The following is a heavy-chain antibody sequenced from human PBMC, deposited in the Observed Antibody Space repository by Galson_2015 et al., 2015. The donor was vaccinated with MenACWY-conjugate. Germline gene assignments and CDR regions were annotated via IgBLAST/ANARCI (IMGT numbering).Heavy chain of an antibody. V-gene: IGHV3-48*02. D-gene: IGHD2-15*01. CDR2: ISSSSSTI. CDR3: ARDRGEIVVVVAKDRWRNYYYGMDV. CDR1: GFTFSLYS. J-gene: IGHJ6*02. Sequence: SLRLSCAASGFTFSLYSMNWVRQAPGKGLEWVSYISSSSSTIYYADSVKGRFTISRDNAKRSLYLQMNSLRDEDTAVYYCARDRGEIVVVVAKDRWRNYYYGMDVWGQGTTVTVSS.